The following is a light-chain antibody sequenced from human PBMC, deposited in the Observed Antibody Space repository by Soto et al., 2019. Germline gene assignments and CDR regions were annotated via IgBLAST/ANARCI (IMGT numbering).Light chain of an antibody. CDR2: DAS. Sequence: DIQMTQSPSTLSSSVGDRVTSTCRASQSIGVWLAWYQQKPGRAPKLLIYDASTLQRGVPSRFRVSGYGTEFTLNISSLQPEAFATYYRQQYHIPQGTFGQGTKV. J-gene: IGKJ1*01. CDR1: QSIGVW. CDR3: QQYHIPQGT. V-gene: IGKV1-5*01.